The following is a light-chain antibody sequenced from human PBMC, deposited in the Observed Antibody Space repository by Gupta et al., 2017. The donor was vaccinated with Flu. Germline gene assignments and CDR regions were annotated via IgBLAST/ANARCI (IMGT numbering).Light chain of an antibody. J-gene: IGLJ1*01. Sequence: SYVLPPSPSVSVAPGQTARITCGGDNIGRKSVHWYQQKPGQAPVVVVYDDSDRPSGTPERLSGANSGNTATLTISRVEAGDEADYYCQGWDSNSGHYVFGTGTKVTVL. CDR1: NIGRKS. CDR3: QGWDSNSGHYV. V-gene: IGLV3-21*02. CDR2: DDS.